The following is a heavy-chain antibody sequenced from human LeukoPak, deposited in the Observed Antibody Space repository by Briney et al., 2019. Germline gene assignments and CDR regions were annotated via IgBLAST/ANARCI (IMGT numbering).Heavy chain of an antibody. D-gene: IGHD3-10*01. CDR3: ARYNSMFRGVTTSDY. Sequence: GASVKVSCKASGYTFTKYGFNWVRQAPGQGLEWMGNSAYNGNTNYAQKFQDRVTMTTDTSTSTAYMELRSLRSDDTAVYYCARYNSMFRGVTTSDYWGQGTLVTVSS. CDR1: GYTFTKYG. V-gene: IGHV1-18*01. CDR2: SAYNGNT. J-gene: IGHJ4*02.